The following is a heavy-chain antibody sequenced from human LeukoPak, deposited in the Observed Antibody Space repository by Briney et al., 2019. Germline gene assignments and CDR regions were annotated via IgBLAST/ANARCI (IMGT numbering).Heavy chain of an antibody. CDR2: TNSDGSST. V-gene: IGHV3-74*01. CDR3: ARGAGGAI. Sequence: GGSLRLSCAASGFTFSSYWMHWVRQAPGKGLVWVSHTNSDGSSTTYADSVKGRFTISRDNAKNTLYLQMNSLRAEDTALYYCARGAGGAIWGQGTLVTVSS. J-gene: IGHJ4*02. CDR1: GFTFSSYW. D-gene: IGHD2-21*01.